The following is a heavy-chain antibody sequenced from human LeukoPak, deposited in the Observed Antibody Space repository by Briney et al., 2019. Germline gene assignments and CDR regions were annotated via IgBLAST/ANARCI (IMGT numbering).Heavy chain of an antibody. J-gene: IGHJ4*02. CDR3: ARARRPKYCSSTSCYAFDY. V-gene: IGHV4-34*01. Sequence: SETLSLTCAVYGGSFSGYYWSWIRQPPGKGLEWIGEINHSGSTNYNPSLESRVTTSVDTSKNQFSLKLSSVTAADTAVYYCARARRPKYCSSTSCYAFDYWGQGTLVTVSS. D-gene: IGHD2-2*01. CDR2: INHSGST. CDR1: GGSFSGYY.